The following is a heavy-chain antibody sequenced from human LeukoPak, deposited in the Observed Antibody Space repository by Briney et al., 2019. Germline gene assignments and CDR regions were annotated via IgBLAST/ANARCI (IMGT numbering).Heavy chain of an antibody. CDR1: GFTFSSYS. V-gene: IGHV3-48*01. D-gene: IGHD7-27*01. Sequence: PGGSLRLPCAASGFTFSSYSMNWVRQPPGRGLEWVSYISSGSRTIFYGDSVKGRFTISRDNAKNSLYLLMNSLRADDTAVYYCARESITGDRDFDYWGQGTLITVSS. J-gene: IGHJ4*02. CDR2: ISSGSRTI. CDR3: ARESITGDRDFDY.